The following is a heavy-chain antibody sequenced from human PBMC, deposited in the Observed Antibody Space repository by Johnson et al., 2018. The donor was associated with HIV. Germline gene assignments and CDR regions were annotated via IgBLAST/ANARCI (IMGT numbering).Heavy chain of an antibody. CDR2: INWNGGST. D-gene: IGHD6-13*01. J-gene: IGHJ3*01. CDR3: ARLMAARTLDDAFDL. V-gene: IGHV3-20*04. CDR1: GFFFDDYG. Sequence: VQLVESGGGLERPGGSLRLSCAASGFFFDDYGMTWVRQPPGRGPEWVSGINWNGGSTGYTDSVKGRFTISRDNAKNSLYLQMNSLRVEDTALYYCARLMAARTLDDAFDLWGQGTMVTVSS.